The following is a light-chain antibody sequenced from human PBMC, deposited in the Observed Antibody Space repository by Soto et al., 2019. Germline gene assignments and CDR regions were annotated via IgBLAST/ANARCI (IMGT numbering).Light chain of an antibody. Sequence: DIQMTQPPSTLSASVGDRVSINCRASQSISAWLAWYQQKPGKAPRLLIYKASTLEIGVPSRFSGSGSGTEFTLTISSLQPDDVATYYCQQYNDYSWTFGQGTKVDIK. CDR2: KAS. V-gene: IGKV1-5*03. CDR1: QSISAW. CDR3: QQYNDYSWT. J-gene: IGKJ1*01.